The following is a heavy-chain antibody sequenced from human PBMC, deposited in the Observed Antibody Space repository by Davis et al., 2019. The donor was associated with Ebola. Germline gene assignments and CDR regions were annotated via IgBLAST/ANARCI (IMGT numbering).Heavy chain of an antibody. Sequence: ASVKVSCKASGYTFTSYYMHWVRQAPGQGLEWMGIINPSGGSTSYAQKFQGRVTMTRDTSTSTVYMELSSLSSEDTAVYYCARDPEWWSPVGGGFDYWGQGTLVTVSS. J-gene: IGHJ4*02. V-gene: IGHV1-46*01. CDR2: INPSGGST. CDR1: GYTFTSYY. D-gene: IGHD2-15*01. CDR3: ARDPEWWSPVGGGFDY.